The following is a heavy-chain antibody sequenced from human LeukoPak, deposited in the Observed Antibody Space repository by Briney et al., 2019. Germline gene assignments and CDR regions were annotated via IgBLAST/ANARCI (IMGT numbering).Heavy chain of an antibody. CDR3: AKGTILGPDYYFDY. V-gene: IGHV3-7*03. Sequence: GGSLRLSCAASGFTFSSYWMSWVRQAPGKGLEWVANIKQDGSEKYYVDSVKGRFTISRDNSKNTLYLQMNSLRAEDTAVYYCAKGTILGPDYYFDYWGQGTLVTVSS. J-gene: IGHJ4*02. CDR2: IKQDGSEK. CDR1: GFTFSSYW. D-gene: IGHD2/OR15-2a*01.